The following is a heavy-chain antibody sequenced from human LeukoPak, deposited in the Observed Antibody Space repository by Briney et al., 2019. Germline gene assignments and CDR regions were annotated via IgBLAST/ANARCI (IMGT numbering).Heavy chain of an antibody. V-gene: IGHV3-23*01. CDR1: GFTFSSYA. CDR2: ISGSGGST. D-gene: IGHD3-10*01. J-gene: IGHJ3*02. Sequence: GGSLRLSCAASGFTFSSYAMSWVRQAPGKGLEWVSAISGSGGSTYYADSVKGRFTISRDNSKNTLYLQMNSLRAEDTAAYYCAKDPGDTYYYGSGGDAFDIWGQGTMVTVSS. CDR3: AKDPGDTYYYGSGGDAFDI.